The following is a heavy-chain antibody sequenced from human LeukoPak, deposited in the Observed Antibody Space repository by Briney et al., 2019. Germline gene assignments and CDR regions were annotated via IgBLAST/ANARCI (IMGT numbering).Heavy chain of an antibody. CDR1: GGSISGYY. CDR2: IYTSGTI. Sequence: SETLSLTCTVSGGSISGYYWSWIRQPAGTALEWIGRIYTSGTITYNPSLKSRVTMSVDTSKNQFSLKLSSVTAADTAVYYCARDSGTTGEVKFDPWGQGTLVTVSS. V-gene: IGHV4-4*07. D-gene: IGHD3-10*01. J-gene: IGHJ5*02. CDR3: ARDSGTTGEVKFDP.